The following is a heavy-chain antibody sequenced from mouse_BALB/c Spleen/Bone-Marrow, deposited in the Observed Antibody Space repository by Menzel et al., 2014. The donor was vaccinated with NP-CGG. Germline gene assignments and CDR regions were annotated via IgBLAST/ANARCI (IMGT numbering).Heavy chain of an antibody. Sequence: EVHLVESGGGLVKLGGSLKLSCAASGFTFSSYYMSWVRQTPEKRLELVAAINGNSGSTYYPDTVKGRFTISRDNAKNTLYLQMSSLKSEDTALYYCARRGWDGYFDYWGQGTTLTVSS. CDR3: ARRGWDGYFDY. CDR1: GFTFSSYY. CDR2: INGNSGST. D-gene: IGHD4-1*01. V-gene: IGHV5-6-2*01. J-gene: IGHJ2*01.